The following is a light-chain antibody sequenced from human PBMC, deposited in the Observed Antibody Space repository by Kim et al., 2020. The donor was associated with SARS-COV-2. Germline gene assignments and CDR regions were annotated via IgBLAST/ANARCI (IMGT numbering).Light chain of an antibody. J-gene: IGLJ2*01. Sequence: QSALTQPPSASGSPGQSVTISCTGTSSDVGGYDYVSWYQQHPGKAPKFIIYEVNKRPSGVPDRFSGSKSGNTASLTVSGLQAEYEADYYCSSYAGGARGFGGGTQLTVL. CDR3: SSYAGGARG. CDR1: SSDVGGYDY. CDR2: EVN. V-gene: IGLV2-8*01.